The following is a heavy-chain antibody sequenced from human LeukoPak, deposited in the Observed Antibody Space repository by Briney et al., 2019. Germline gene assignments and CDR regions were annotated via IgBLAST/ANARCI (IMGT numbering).Heavy chain of an antibody. Sequence: SETLSLTCTVSGGSISSSSYYWGWIRQPPGKGLEWIGSIYYSGSTYYNPSLKSRVTISVDTSKNQFSLRLSSVTAADTAVYYCARAIVLRYFAYNWFDPWGQGTLVTVSS. CDR1: GGSISSSSYY. V-gene: IGHV4-39*01. CDR3: ARAIVLRYFAYNWFDP. CDR2: IYYSGST. D-gene: IGHD3-9*01. J-gene: IGHJ5*02.